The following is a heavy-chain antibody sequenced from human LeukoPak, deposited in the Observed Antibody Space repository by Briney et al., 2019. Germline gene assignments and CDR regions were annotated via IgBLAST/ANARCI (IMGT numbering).Heavy chain of an antibody. CDR3: ARDYYGGKDY. V-gene: IGHV3-74*01. D-gene: IGHD4-23*01. CDR1: GFTFSSYW. J-gene: IGHJ4*02. Sequence: PGGSLRLSCAASGFTFSSYWMHWVRQAPGKGLVLVSRINSDGSSTSYADSVKGRFTISRDNAKNTLYLQMNSLRAEDTAVYYCARDYYGGKDYWGQGTLVTVSS. CDR2: INSDGSST.